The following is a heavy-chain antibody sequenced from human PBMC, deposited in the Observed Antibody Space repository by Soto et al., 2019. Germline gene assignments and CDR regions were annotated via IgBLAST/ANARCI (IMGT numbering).Heavy chain of an antibody. Sequence: GGSLRLSCAASGFTFSSHAMHWVRQAPGEGLEWVAGISYDGSQKFSPDSMKGRFTISRDNPKNTLYLQMNSLRPEDTAVYYCLGELGPRSFGHWGQGALVTVSS. CDR3: LGELGPRSFGH. D-gene: IGHD3-16*01. CDR2: ISYDGSQK. V-gene: IGHV3-30*03. J-gene: IGHJ4*02. CDR1: GFTFSSHA.